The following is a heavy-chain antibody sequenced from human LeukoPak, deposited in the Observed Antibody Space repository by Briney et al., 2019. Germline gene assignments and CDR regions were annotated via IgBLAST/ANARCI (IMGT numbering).Heavy chain of an antibody. J-gene: IGHJ4*02. D-gene: IGHD3-3*01. Sequence: PSETLSLTCTVSGGSISSYYWSWIRQPAGKGLEWIGRIYTSGSTNYNPSLKSRVTMSVGTSKNQFSLKLSSVTAADTAVYYCARETAYYDFWSGRAFDYWGQGTLVTVSS. CDR2: IYTSGST. CDR1: GGSISSYY. CDR3: ARETAYYDFWSGRAFDY. V-gene: IGHV4-4*07.